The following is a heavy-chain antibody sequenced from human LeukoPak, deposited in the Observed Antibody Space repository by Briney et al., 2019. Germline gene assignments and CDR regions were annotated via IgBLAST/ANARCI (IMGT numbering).Heavy chain of an antibody. J-gene: IGHJ4*02. CDR2: FNHSGST. CDR1: GGSFSGYY. Sequence: PSETLSLTCAVYGGSFSGYYWSWIRQPPGKGLEWIGEFNHSGSTNYNPSLKSRVTISVDTSKNQFSLKLSSVTAADTAVYYCATHQARYSSSWYPYFDYWGQGTLVTVSS. D-gene: IGHD6-13*01. V-gene: IGHV4-34*01. CDR3: ATHQARYSSSWYPYFDY.